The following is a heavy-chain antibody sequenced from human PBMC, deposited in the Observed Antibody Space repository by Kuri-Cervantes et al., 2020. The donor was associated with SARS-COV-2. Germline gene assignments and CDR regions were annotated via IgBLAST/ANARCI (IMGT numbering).Heavy chain of an antibody. J-gene: IGHJ6*03. CDR2: INPDRGNT. CDR1: GYTFTGYY. D-gene: IGHD2-15*01. V-gene: IGHV1-2*02. Sequence: ASVKVSCKASGYTFTGYYIHWVRQAPGQGLEWMGWINPDRGNTNYAQKFQGRVTLARDTSIRTAYMEVTSLTYDDTAVYYCARGGYCSGGSCHSGSRYYYYYMDVWGKGTTVTVSS. CDR3: ARGGYCSGGSCHSGSRYYYYYMDV.